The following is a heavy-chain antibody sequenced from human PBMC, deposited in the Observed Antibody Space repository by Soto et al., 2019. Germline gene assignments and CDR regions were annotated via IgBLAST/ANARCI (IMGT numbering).Heavy chain of an antibody. CDR1: GDSISSGDYY. Sequence: QVQLQESGPGLVKPSQTLSLTCSVSGDSISSGDYYWSWIRQPPGQGLEWMGYIFYSGYTYYTPSLKSRLTISVDTSKNQFSLKLSSVTAADTAVYYCARIGPVAGNYYYYGMDVWGQGTTVTVSS. D-gene: IGHD6-19*01. CDR3: ARIGPVAGNYYYYGMDV. CDR2: IFYSGYT. V-gene: IGHV4-30-4*01. J-gene: IGHJ6*02.